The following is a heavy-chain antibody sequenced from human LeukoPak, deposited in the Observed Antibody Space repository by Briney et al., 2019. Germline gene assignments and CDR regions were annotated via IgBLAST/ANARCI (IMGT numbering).Heavy chain of an antibody. D-gene: IGHD2-15*01. CDR3: ARDGGSGNPGADY. CDR1: GFTFSSYE. V-gene: IGHV3-48*03. CDR2: ISSSGSTI. J-gene: IGHJ4*02. Sequence: GGSLRLSCAASGFTFSSYEMNWVRQAPGKGLEWVSYISSSGSTIYYADSVKGRFTISRDNAKNSLYLQMNSLRAEDTAVYYCARDGGSGNPGADYWGQGTLVTVSS.